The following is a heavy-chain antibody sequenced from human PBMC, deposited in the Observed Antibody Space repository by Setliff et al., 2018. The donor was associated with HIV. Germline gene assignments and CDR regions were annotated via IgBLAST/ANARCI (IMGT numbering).Heavy chain of an antibody. J-gene: IGHJ4*02. CDR2: MNHRGVI. CDR3: FLFYDDRSGFYWD. V-gene: IGHV4-34*01. Sequence: SSETLSLTCTVYGGSFSGYYWTWIRQPPGKGLEFIGEMNHRGVIKYLSSLKSRVTMAVDTSKKQFSLKLKSVTVADTAVYYCFLFYDDRSGFYWDWGQGTPVTVSS. D-gene: IGHD3-22*01. CDR1: GGSFSGYY.